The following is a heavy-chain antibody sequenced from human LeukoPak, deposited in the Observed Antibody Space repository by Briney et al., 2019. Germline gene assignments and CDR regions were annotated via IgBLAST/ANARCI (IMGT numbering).Heavy chain of an antibody. J-gene: IGHJ3*02. CDR2: MNPNSGNT. V-gene: IGHV1-8*01. D-gene: IGHD5-24*01. CDR1: GYTFTRYD. Sequence: ASVKVSCKASGYTFTRYDINWVRQATGQGLEWMGWMNPNSGNTGYAQKFQGRVTITADESTTTAYMELSSLRSEDTAVYYCARDRVERWLQGDAFDIWGQGTMVTVSS. CDR3: ARDRVERWLQGDAFDI.